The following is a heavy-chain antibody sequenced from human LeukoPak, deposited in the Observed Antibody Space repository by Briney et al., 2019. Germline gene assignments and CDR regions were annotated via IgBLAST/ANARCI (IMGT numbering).Heavy chain of an antibody. J-gene: IGHJ4*02. CDR2: INPNSGGT. Sequence: LEASVKVSCKASGYTFTGYYTHWVRQAPGQGLEWMGWINPNSGGTNYAQKFQGRVTITRDTSISTAYMELSRLRSDDTAVYYCARNRDFSPLDYWGQGTLVTVSS. CDR1: GYTFTGYY. CDR3: ARNRDFSPLDY. D-gene: IGHD2-21*02. V-gene: IGHV1-2*03.